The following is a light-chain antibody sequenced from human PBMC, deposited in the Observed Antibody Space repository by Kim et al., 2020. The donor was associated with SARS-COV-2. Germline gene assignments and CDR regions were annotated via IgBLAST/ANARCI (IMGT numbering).Light chain of an antibody. J-gene: IGKJ4*01. CDR3: QQGNNFPVT. CDR2: AAS. Sequence: DIQMTQSPSSVSASVGDTVTITCRAGQGIASWLAWYQQKPGKAPKLLIYAASSLPGGVPSRFSGSGSGTDFTLTISSLQPEDVGTYYCQQGNNFPVTFGGGTKVDIK. CDR1: QGIASW. V-gene: IGKV1-12*01.